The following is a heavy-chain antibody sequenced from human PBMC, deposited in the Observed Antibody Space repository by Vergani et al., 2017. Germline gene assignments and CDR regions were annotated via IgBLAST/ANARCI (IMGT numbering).Heavy chain of an antibody. CDR2: IYTSGST. V-gene: IGHV4-61*02. CDR3: ARGTVGATTGQYYFDY. J-gene: IGHJ4*02. CDR1: GGSISSGSYY. D-gene: IGHD1-26*01. Sequence: QVQLQQWGAGLLKPSETLSLTCAVYGGSISSGSYYWSWIRQPAGKGLEWIGRIYTSGSTNYNPSLKSRVTISVDTSKNQFSLKLSSVTAADTAVYYCARGTVGATTGQYYFDYWGQGTLVTVSS.